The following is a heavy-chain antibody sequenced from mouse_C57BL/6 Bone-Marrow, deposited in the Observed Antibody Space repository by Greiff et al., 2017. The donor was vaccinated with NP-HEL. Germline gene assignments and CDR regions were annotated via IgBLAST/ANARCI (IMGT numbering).Heavy chain of an antibody. J-gene: IGHJ3*01. CDR3: ARGGWLRGFAY. D-gene: IGHD2-2*01. Sequence: EVRLVESEGGLVQPGSSMKLSCTASGFTFSDYYMAWVRQVPEKGLEWVANINNDGSSTYYRDTLKSRFTISRDNAKNILYLQMSSLKSEDTATYYCARGGWLRGFAYWGQGTLVTVSA. V-gene: IGHV5-16*01. CDR2: INNDGSST. CDR1: GFTFSDYY.